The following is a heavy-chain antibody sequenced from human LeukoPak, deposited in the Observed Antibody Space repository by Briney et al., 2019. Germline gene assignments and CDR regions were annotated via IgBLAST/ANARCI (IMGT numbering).Heavy chain of an antibody. CDR2: IYHSGST. J-gene: IGHJ4*02. D-gene: IGHD3-22*01. CDR3: AREYYYDSSGYPSTFDY. CDR1: GYSISSGYY. Sequence: PWETLSLTCTVSGYSISSGYYWGWIRQPPGKGLELIGSIYHSGSTYYNPSLKSRVTISVDTSKNQFSLKLSSVTAADTAVYYCAREYYYDSSGYPSTFDYWGQGTLVTVSS. V-gene: IGHV4-38-2*02.